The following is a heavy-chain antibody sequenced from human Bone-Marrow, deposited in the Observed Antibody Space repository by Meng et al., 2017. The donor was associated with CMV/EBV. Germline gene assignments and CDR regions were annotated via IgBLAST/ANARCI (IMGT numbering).Heavy chain of an antibody. Sequence: VQVGECWGGLVEPGGSLRLSCEVYGFTVRTHWMHWVRQVPGKGLEWLSRIDNDDGRSTSYADSVKGRFTISRDNAKNTLYLEMNSLRVEDTAVYYCARGVAEYLGWEMGHWGQGTLVTVSS. V-gene: IGHV3-74*02. J-gene: IGHJ4*02. D-gene: IGHD2/OR15-2a*01. CDR3: ARGVAEYLGWEMGH. CDR2: IDNDDGRST. CDR1: GFTVRTHW.